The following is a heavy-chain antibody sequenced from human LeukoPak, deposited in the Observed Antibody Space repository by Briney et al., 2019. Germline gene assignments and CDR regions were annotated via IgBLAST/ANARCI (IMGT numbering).Heavy chain of an antibody. CDR2: TYSGGST. J-gene: IGHJ3*02. CDR3: ASPFGVDAFDI. V-gene: IGHV3-53*01. CDR1: GFTVSSNY. Sequence: GGSLRLSCAASGFTVSSNYMSWVRQAPGKGLEWVSLTYSGGSTYYADSVKGRFTISTDNSKNTLFLQMNSLRAEDTAVYYCASPFGVDAFDIWGQGTMVTVSS. D-gene: IGHD3-3*01.